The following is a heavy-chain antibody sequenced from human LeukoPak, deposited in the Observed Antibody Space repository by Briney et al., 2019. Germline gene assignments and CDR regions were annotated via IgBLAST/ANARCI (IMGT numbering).Heavy chain of an antibody. Sequence: GGSLRLSCAASGFTFSTYAMSWVRQAPGKGLEWVSAISGSGGSTYYADSVKGRFTVSRDNSKNTLYLQMNSLRAEDTAVYYCATAVASSSGWYADYWGQGTLVTVSS. V-gene: IGHV3-23*01. CDR3: ATAVASSSGWYADY. CDR2: ISGSGGST. J-gene: IGHJ4*02. D-gene: IGHD6-19*01. CDR1: GFTFSTYA.